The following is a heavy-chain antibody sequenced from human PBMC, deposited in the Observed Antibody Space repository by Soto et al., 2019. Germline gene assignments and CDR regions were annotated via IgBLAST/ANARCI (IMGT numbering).Heavy chain of an antibody. CDR2: TIPLLDLA. CDR1: GGTVSSYT. Sequence: QVQLVQSGSEVKKPGSSVKVSCKAAGGTVSSYTFSWVRQSPGQGLEWMGRTIPLLDLANYAPKYQGRVTITADKSTSTADVELNSMGSEDTAVDYGAAPRNVWVYGDYALDDWGQGTLVTVSS. V-gene: IGHV1-69*02. CDR3: AAPRNVWVYGDYALDD. D-gene: IGHD4-17*01. J-gene: IGHJ4*02.